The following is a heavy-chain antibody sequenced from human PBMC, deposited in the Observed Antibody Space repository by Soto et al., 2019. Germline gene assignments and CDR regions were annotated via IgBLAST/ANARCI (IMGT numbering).Heavy chain of an antibody. V-gene: IGHV3-11*01. CDR2: ITSSGSTI. CDR3: ARGSGTVAY. J-gene: IGHJ4*02. D-gene: IGHD1-7*01. CDR1: GFIFSDYD. Sequence: QVQLVESGGGLVKPGGSLRLSCAVSGFIFSDYDMNWVRQAPGKGLEWVSYITSSGSTIHYAGSVKGRFTVSRDNGKNSLYLQMHSLRAEDTAVYYCARGSGTVAYWGQGTLVTVSS.